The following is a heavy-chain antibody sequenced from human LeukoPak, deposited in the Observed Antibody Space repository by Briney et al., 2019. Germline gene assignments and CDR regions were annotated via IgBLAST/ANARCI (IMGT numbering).Heavy chain of an antibody. CDR1: GCIFINYG. CDR2: ISYDGSNK. J-gene: IGHJ4*02. CDR3: AKDWAPYCGGDCYFNY. D-gene: IGHD2-21*02. Sequence: GGSLRLSCTASGCIFINYGMHWVRQAPGKGLDGVAVISYDGSNKNYADSVKGRFTISRDSSKNTVYLQMNSLRVEDTAVYYCAKDWAPYCGGDCYFNYWGQGTLVTASS. V-gene: IGHV3-30*18.